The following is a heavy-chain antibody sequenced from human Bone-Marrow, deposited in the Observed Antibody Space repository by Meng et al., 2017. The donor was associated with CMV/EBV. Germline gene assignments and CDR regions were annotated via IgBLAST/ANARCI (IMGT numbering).Heavy chain of an antibody. CDR2: ISAYNGNT. V-gene: IGHV1-18*01. CDR3: ARDPPLLEYGPPFDL. D-gene: IGHD4-17*01. Sequence: QVQLVQSGAEVKKPGASVKVSCNASGYTFTSYGISWVRQAPGQGLEWMGWISAYNGNTNYAQKLQGRVTMTTDTSTSTAYMELRSLRSDDTAVYYCARDPPLLEYGPPFDLWGRGTLVTVSS. CDR1: GYTFTSYG. J-gene: IGHJ2*01.